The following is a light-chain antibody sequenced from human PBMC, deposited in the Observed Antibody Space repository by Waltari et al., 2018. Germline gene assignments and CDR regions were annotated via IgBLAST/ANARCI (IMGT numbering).Light chain of an antibody. CDR2: KDT. CDR3: QSADNSGTYWE. V-gene: IGLV3-25*03. Sequence: SHELTQPPSVSVSPGQTATISCSRDALPKQYGYWYQRKPGQAPSLLIYKDTERPSGIPERFSGFSSGTTVTLTISGVQAEDEADYYCQSADNSGTYWEFGGGTKLTVL. J-gene: IGLJ3*02. CDR1: ALPKQY.